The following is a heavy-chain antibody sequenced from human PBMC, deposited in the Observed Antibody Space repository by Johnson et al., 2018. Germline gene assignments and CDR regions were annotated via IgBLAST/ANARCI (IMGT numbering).Heavy chain of an antibody. Sequence: QVQLQESGPGLVKPSETLSLTCTVSGGSISSYYWSWIRQPPGKGLEWIGDIYYSGSTNYTPSLKSRVTISVDTSKNQFSLKLSSVTAADTAVYYCARGGWATVTTFPYYYYMDVWGKGTTVTVSS. CDR1: GGSISSYY. D-gene: IGHD4-11*01. J-gene: IGHJ6*03. V-gene: IGHV4-59*01. CDR3: ARGGWATVTTFPYYYYMDV. CDR2: IYYSGST.